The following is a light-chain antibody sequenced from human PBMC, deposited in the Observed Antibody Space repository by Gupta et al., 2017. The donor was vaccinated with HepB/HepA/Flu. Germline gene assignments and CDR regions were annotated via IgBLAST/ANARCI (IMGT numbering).Light chain of an antibody. CDR1: STNIGAGYD. CDR2: GNS. Sequence: QSVLTQPPSVSGAPGQRVTISCTGSSTNIGAGYDVHWYQQLPGTAPKLLIYGNSNRPSGVPDRFSGSKSGTSASLAITGLQAEDDADYYCQSDDSSLSGSVVFGGVTKLTVL. CDR3: QSDDSSLSGSVV. V-gene: IGLV1-40*01. J-gene: IGLJ2*01.